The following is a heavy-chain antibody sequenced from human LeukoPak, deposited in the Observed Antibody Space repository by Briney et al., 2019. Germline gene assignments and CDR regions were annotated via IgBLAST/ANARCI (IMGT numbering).Heavy chain of an antibody. CDR3: ARGIIAVAGPYFDY. D-gene: IGHD6-19*01. CDR2: ISYDGNTK. V-gene: IGHV3-30*11. J-gene: IGHJ4*02. CDR1: GFTFSTSV. Sequence: GGSLRLSCAASGFTFSTSVMHWVRQAPGKGPEGVAVISYDGNTKYYAGPVMGRFTISRDNSENTLFLQMKSLRPEDTAVYYCARGIIAVAGPYFDYWGQGTLVTVSS.